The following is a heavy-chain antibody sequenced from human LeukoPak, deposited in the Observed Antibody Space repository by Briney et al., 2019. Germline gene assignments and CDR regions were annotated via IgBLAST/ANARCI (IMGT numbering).Heavy chain of an antibody. CDR3: AQGFSSGWYPY. Sequence: GGSLRLSCAVSGFSVSSFGMSWVRQAPGKGLEWISAISLNGETTWYADSVKGRFTISRDNSKNTLYLQLTSLRAEDTAVYYCAQGFSSGWYPYWGQGSLVSDSS. CDR2: ISLNGETT. D-gene: IGHD6-19*01. CDR1: GFSVSSFG. J-gene: IGHJ4*02. V-gene: IGHV3-23*01.